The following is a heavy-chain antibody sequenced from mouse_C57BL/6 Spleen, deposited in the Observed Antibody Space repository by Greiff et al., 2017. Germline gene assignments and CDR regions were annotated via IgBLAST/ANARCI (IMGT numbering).Heavy chain of an antibody. V-gene: IGHV1-82*01. J-gene: IGHJ2*01. CDR2: IYPGDGDT. D-gene: IGHD2-4*01. CDR3: ARPNDYAYYFDY. CDR1: GYAFSSSW. Sequence: LQQSGPELVKPGASVKISCKASGYAFSSSWMNWVKQRPGKGLEWIGRIYPGDGDTNYNGKFKGKATLTAGKSSSTAYMQLSSLTSEDSAVYFCARPNDYAYYFDYWGQGTTLTVSS.